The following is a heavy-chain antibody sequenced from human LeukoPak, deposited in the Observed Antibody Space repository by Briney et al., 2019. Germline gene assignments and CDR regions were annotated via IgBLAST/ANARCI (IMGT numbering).Heavy chain of an antibody. V-gene: IGHV1-2*02. CDR3: ARQPLSGPEQYYLDY. J-gene: IGHJ4*02. Sequence: GASVKVSCKASGYTFTSYGISWVRQAPGQGLEWMGWINPNSGGTNYAQKFQGRVTMTRDTSISTAYMELSRLRSDDTAVYYCARQPLSGPEQYYLDYWGQGTLVTVSS. CDR2: INPNSGGT. D-gene: IGHD5-12*01. CDR1: GYTFTSYG.